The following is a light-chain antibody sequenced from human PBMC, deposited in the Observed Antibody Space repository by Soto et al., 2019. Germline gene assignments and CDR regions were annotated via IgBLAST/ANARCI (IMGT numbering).Light chain of an antibody. CDR2: GAS. CDR3: QQYGSSPVT. V-gene: IGKV3-20*01. J-gene: IGKJ4*01. Sequence: EIVLTQSPGTLSLSPGERATLSCRASQSLSSTYLAWYQQKPGQAPRLLIYGASSRATGIPDRFSGSGSGTDFTLTISRLEPEDFAVYYWQQYGSSPVTFGGGTRVESK. CDR1: QSLSSTY.